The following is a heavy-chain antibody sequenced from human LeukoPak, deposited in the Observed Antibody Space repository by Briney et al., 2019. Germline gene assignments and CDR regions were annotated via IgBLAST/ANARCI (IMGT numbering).Heavy chain of an antibody. D-gene: IGHD6-13*01. V-gene: IGHV1-8*01. CDR2: TNPNSGNT. J-gene: IGHJ4*02. CDR1: GYTFTSYD. Sequence: ASVKVSCKASGYTFTSYDINWVRQATGQGLEWMGWTNPNSGNTGYAQKFQGRVTMTRNTSISTAYMELSSLRSEDTAAYYCAREPPGSSWIDYWGQGTLVTVSS. CDR3: AREPPGSSWIDY.